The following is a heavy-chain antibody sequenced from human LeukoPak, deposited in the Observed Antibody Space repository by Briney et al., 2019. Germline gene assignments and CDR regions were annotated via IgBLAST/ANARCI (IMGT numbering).Heavy chain of an antibody. CDR2: INPNSGGT. CDR3: ARDCGEVGGFCPDY. D-gene: IGHD6-19*01. J-gene: IGHJ4*02. V-gene: IGHV1-2*02. CDR1: GYTFTGYY. Sequence: VASVKVSCKASGYTFTGYYMHWVRQAPGQGLEWMGWINPNSGGTNYAQKFQGGVTMTRDTSTSTAYMELTSLRSDDTAMFYCARDCGEVGGFCPDYWGQGTLVTVSS.